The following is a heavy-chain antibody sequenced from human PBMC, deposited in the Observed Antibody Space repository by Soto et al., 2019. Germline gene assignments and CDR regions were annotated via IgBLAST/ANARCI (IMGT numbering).Heavy chain of an antibody. CDR3: ARGAAGYSSGWYDYYYYMDV. CDR1: GYTFTSYY. CDR2: INPSGGST. J-gene: IGHJ6*03. V-gene: IGHV1-46*03. D-gene: IGHD6-19*01. Sequence: ASVTVSCQASGYTFTSYYMHWVRQAPGQGLEWMGIINPSGGSTSYAQKFQGRVTMTRDTSTSTVYMELSSLRSEDTAVYYCARGAAGYSSGWYDYYYYMDVWGKGTTVTVSS.